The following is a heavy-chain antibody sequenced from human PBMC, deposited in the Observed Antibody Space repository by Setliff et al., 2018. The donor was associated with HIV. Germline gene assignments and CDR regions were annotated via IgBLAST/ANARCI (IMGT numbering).Heavy chain of an antibody. D-gene: IGHD3-22*01. J-gene: IGHJ6*03. CDR2: IIESGGT. CDR1: GFIVTDYG. Sequence: GGSLRLSCAASGFIVTDYGMTWVRQAPGKGLEWVSAIIESGGTFYTDSVKGRFTISRDNSKNTLYLQMNSLRAEDTAVYYCAKFPPDYYDSSGYYHYYYYMDVWGKGTTVTVSS. V-gene: IGHV3-23*01. CDR3: AKFPPDYYDSSGYYHYYYYMDV.